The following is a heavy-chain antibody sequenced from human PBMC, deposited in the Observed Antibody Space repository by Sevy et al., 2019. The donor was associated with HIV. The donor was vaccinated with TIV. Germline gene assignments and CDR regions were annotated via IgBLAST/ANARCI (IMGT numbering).Heavy chain of an antibody. CDR2: INPNSGGT. CDR3: ARAFLENPYYYGSGDVDYYYYYMDV. V-gene: IGHV1-2*02. CDR1: GYTFTGYY. J-gene: IGHJ6*03. D-gene: IGHD3-10*01. Sequence: ASVKVSCKASGYTFTGYYMHWVRQAPGQGLEWMGWINPNSGGTNYAQKFQGRVTMTRDTSISTAYMELSRLRSDDTAVYYCARAFLENPYYYGSGDVDYYYYYMDVWGKGTTVTVSS.